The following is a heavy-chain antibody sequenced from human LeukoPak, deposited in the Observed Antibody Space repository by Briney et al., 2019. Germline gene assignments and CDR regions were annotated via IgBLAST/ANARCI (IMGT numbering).Heavy chain of an antibody. V-gene: IGHV3-48*01. Sequence: PGGSLRLSCAASGFTFSSYSMNWVRQAPGKGLEWVSYISSSSSTIYYADSVKGRFTISRDNAKNSLYLQMNSLRAEDTAVYYCARAGFLAVTTRVEYFQHWGQGTLVTVSS. D-gene: IGHD4-17*01. CDR1: GFTFSSYS. CDR2: ISSSSSTI. J-gene: IGHJ1*01. CDR3: ARAGFLAVTTRVEYFQH.